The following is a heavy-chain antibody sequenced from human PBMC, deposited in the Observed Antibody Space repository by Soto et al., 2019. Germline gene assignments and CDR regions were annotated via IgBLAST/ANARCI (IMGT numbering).Heavy chain of an antibody. CDR2: IMPIFGTA. J-gene: IGHJ6*02. D-gene: IGHD1-26*01. Sequence: QVQLVQSGAEVKKPGSSVKVSCKASGGTFSSYAISWVRQAPGQGLEWMGGIMPIFGTADYAEKLQGRVTITADESTSTAYMELSRMRSEDTAWYYCASKSGRSPEVRYFYGMDVWGQGTTVTVSS. CDR1: GGTFSSYA. CDR3: ASKSGRSPEVRYFYGMDV. V-gene: IGHV1-69*12.